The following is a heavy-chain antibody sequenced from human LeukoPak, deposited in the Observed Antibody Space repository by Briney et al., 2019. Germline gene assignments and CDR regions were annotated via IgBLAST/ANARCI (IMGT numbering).Heavy chain of an antibody. J-gene: IGHJ6*02. Sequence: SVKVSCKASGGTFSSYAVTWVRQAPGQGLEWMGGFIPVFGAANYAQQFQGRVTLTADESTNTAYMDLSGLRTEDTAVYYCARTRSGCSTTNCYPYDMDVWGQGTTVTVSS. D-gene: IGHD2-2*01. V-gene: IGHV1-69*13. CDR2: FIPVFGAA. CDR1: GGTFSSYA. CDR3: ARTRSGCSTTNCYPYDMDV.